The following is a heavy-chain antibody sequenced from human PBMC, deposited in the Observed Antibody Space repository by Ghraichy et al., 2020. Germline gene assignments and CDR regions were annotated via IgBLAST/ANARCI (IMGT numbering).Heavy chain of an antibody. J-gene: IGHJ5*02. Sequence: GGSLRLSCAASVFTFSSYRMHWVRQAPGKGLVWVSRINSDGSYTNYADSVKGRFTISRDNAKNTLYLQMNSLRAEDTAVYYCARVLMEAEAAWFDPWGQGTLVTVSS. CDR2: INSDGSYT. CDR3: ARVLMEAEAAWFDP. D-gene: IGHD2-15*01. CDR1: VFTFSSYR. V-gene: IGHV3-74*01.